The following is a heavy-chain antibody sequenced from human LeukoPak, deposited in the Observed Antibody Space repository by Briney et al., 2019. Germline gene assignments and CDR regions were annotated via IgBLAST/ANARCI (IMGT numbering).Heavy chain of an antibody. D-gene: IGHD3-22*01. CDR3: ARHGDYDSSGYSSY. Sequence: SETLSLTCTVSGGSISSSSYYWGWIRQPPGKGLEWIGSIYYSGSTYYNPFLKSRVTISVDTSKNQFSLKLSSVTAADTAVYYCARHGDYDSSGYSSYWGQGTLVTVSS. CDR2: IYYSGST. V-gene: IGHV4-39*01. CDR1: GGSISSSSYY. J-gene: IGHJ4*02.